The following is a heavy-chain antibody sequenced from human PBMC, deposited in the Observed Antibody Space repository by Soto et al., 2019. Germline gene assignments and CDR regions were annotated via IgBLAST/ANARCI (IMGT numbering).Heavy chain of an antibody. CDR2: ISGTVAGT. D-gene: IGHD3-16*02. Sequence: GGSLRLSCAASGFTFSNYAMTWVRQAPGKGLEWVSAISGTVAGTYYADSVKGRFTISRDNSKNTLYLQMNSLRAEDTALYYCAKDYLRGSDSWGQGTLVTVSS. J-gene: IGHJ4*02. CDR3: AKDYLRGSDS. CDR1: GFTFSNYA. V-gene: IGHV3-23*01.